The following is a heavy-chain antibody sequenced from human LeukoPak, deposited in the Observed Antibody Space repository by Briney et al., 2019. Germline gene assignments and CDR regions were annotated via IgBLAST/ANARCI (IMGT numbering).Heavy chain of an antibody. CDR2: IKQDGSEK. CDR3: AKSVVWGVVPAAIAC. CDR1: GFTFSNYW. D-gene: IGHD2-2*02. Sequence: GGSLRLSCAASGFTFSNYWMSWVRQAPGKGLEWVANIKQDGSEKYYVDSVKGRFTISRDNSKNTLYLQMNSLRAEDTAVYYCAKSVVWGVVPAAIACWGQGTLVTVSS. J-gene: IGHJ4*02. V-gene: IGHV3-7*03.